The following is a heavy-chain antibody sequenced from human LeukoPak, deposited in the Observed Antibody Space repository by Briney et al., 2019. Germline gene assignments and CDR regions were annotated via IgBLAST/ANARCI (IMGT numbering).Heavy chain of an antibody. J-gene: IGHJ4*02. V-gene: IGHV3-48*01. CDR3: ARAYRGYSYGLDY. CDR1: GFTFSSYS. D-gene: IGHD5-18*01. CDR2: ISSSSSTI. Sequence: GGSLRFSCAASGFTFSSYSMNWVRQAPGKGLEWVSYISSSSSTIYYADSVKGRFTISRDNAKNSLYLQMNSLRAEDTAVYYCARAYRGYSYGLDYWGQGTLVTVSS.